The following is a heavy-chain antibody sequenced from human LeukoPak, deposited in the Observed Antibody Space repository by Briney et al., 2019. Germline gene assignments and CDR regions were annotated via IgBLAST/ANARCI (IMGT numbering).Heavy chain of an antibody. J-gene: IGHJ4*02. V-gene: IGHV1-46*01. CDR2: INPSGGST. Sequence: ASVKVSCKASGYTFTSYYMHWVRQAPGQGLEWMGIINPSGGSTSYAQKFQGRVTMTRDTSTSTVYMELSSLRSEDTAVYYCARANEITYYYDSSGYYSDRFDYWGQGTLVTVSS. CDR3: ARANEITYYYDSSGYYSDRFDY. CDR1: GYTFTSYY. D-gene: IGHD3-22*01.